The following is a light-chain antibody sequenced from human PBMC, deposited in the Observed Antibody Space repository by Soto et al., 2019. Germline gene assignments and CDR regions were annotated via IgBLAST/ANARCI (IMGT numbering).Light chain of an antibody. CDR1: QSVGIY. J-gene: IGKJ2*01. CDR3: QQRSNWSPPFT. V-gene: IGKV3-11*01. Sequence: SFLTQSPATLSLSPGERATLSCRASQSVGIYLAWYQQKPGQAPRLLIYDAFQRATGIPARFSGSGSGTDFTLTISSLEPEDFAVYYCQQRSNWSPPFTFGPGTKVEMK. CDR2: DAF.